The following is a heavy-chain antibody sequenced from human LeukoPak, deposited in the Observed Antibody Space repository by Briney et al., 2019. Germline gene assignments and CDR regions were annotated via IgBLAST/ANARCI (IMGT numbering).Heavy chain of an antibody. V-gene: IGHV1-18*01. Sequence: GASVKVSCKASGYTFTSYGISWVRQATGQGIEWMGWISAYNGNTNYAQKLQGRVTMTTDTSTSTAYMELSSLRSEDTAVYYYARGRNVEMATIVLYFDYWGQGTLVTVSS. J-gene: IGHJ4*02. CDR1: GYTFTSYG. CDR2: ISAYNGNT. D-gene: IGHD5-24*01. CDR3: ARGRNVEMATIVLYFDY.